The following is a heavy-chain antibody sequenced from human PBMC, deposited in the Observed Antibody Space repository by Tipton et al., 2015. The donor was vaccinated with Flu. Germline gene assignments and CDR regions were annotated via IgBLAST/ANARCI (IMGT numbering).Heavy chain of an antibody. CDR2: INHSGSG. CDR1: RGSLRGYY. Sequence: TLSLTCAVSRGSLRGYYWNWIRQPPGKGLEWIGEINHSGSGDYNPSLKRRVTISVDTTKNQFSLKLTSVTAADTAVYYCARGVTSSWYDYFDPWGQGTLVSVSS. J-gene: IGHJ5*02. D-gene: IGHD6-13*01. CDR3: ARGVTSSWYDYFDP. V-gene: IGHV4-34*01.